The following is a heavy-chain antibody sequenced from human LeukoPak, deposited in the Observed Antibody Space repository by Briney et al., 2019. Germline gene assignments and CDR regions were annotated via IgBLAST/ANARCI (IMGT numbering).Heavy chain of an antibody. Sequence: SVKVSCKASGGTFSSYTISWVRQAPGQGLEWVGRIIPILGIANYAQKFQGRVTITADKSTSTAYMELSSLRSEDTAVYYCARASFRQYYDSSGTYYYYYMDVWGKGTTVTVSS. CDR3: ARASFRQYYDSSGTYYYYYMDV. CDR2: IIPILGIA. J-gene: IGHJ6*03. CDR1: GGTFSSYT. V-gene: IGHV1-69*02. D-gene: IGHD3-22*01.